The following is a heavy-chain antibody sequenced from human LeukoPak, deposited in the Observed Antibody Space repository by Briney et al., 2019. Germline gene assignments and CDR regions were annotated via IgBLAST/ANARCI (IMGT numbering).Heavy chain of an antibody. V-gene: IGHV3-30*03. CDR1: GFTFSSYG. Sequence: GGSLRLSCAASGFTFSSYGMHWVRQAPGKGLEWVAVISYDGSNKYYADSVKGRFTISRDNSKNTLYLQMNSLRAEDTAVYYCAAAVSFDYWGQGTLVTVSS. D-gene: IGHD6-13*01. CDR3: AAAVSFDY. CDR2: ISYDGSNK. J-gene: IGHJ4*02.